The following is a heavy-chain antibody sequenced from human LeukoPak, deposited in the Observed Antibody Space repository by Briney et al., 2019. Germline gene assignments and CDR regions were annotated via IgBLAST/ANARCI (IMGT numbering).Heavy chain of an antibody. V-gene: IGHV1-18*01. Sequence: ASVNVSCKASGYTFTSYGISWVRQAPGQGLEWMGWISAYSGNTNYAQKLQGRVTMTTDTSTSTAYMELRSLRSDDTAVYYCARDLDGSGSYYTQDYWGQGTLVTVSS. CDR3: ARDLDGSGSYYTQDY. CDR2: ISAYSGNT. CDR1: GYTFTSYG. J-gene: IGHJ4*02. D-gene: IGHD3-10*01.